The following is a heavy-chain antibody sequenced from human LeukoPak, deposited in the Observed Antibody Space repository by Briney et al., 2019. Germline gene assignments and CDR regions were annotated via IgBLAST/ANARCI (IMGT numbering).Heavy chain of an antibody. CDR2: IWYDGSNK. D-gene: IGHD2-15*01. J-gene: IGHJ5*02. CDR3: ARASHRLAATTNWFDP. Sequence: GGSLRLSCAASGFTFSSYGMHWVRQAPGKGLEWVAVIWYDGSNKYYADSVKGRFTISRDNSKNTLYLQMNSLRAEDTAVYYCARASHRLAATTNWFDPWGQGTLVTVSS. V-gene: IGHV3-33*01. CDR1: GFTFSSYG.